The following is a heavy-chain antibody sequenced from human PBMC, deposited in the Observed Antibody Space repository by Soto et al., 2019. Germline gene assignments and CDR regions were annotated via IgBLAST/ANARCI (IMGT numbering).Heavy chain of an antibody. CDR2: LSYDRSQE. CDR1: GFTFSISG. J-gene: IGHJ4*02. Sequence: QVQLVESGGGVVQPGRSLRLSCKASGFTFSISGMQWVRQAPGKGLEWVTSLSYDRSQEYYADSVKGRFTISRDNSKSTLYLQMNSLRADDTAVYYCAKISTQAPHYFDSWGQGTLVTVSS. CDR3: AKISTQAPHYFDS. V-gene: IGHV3-30*18.